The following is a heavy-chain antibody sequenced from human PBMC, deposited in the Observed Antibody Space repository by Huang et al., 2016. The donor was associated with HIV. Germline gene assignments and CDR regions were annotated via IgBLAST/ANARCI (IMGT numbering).Heavy chain of an antibody. V-gene: IGHV3-21*01. CDR2: ITASSSFK. J-gene: IGHJ5*02. CDR3: VRENYGSGSTLHWFDP. D-gene: IGHD3-10*01. Sequence: DVQLVESGGGLVKPGGSLRLSCAASGFSFDSFAMHWVRQAPGKGRGGVASITASSSFKDYACARTGRFTVSRDNAKNSLYLQMNSLCPEDTAVYYCVRENYGSGSTLHWFDPWGQGTLVTVSS. CDR1: GFSFDSFA.